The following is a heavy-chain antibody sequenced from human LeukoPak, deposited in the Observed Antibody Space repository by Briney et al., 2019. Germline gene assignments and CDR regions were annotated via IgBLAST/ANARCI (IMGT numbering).Heavy chain of an antibody. V-gene: IGHV4-30-2*01. D-gene: IGHD3-22*01. CDR1: GGSISSGGYY. CDR2: IYHSGST. J-gene: IGHJ4*02. Sequence: PSETLSLTCTVSGGSISSGGYYWSWIRQPPGKGLEWIGNIYHSGSTYYNPSPKSRVTISVDRSKNQFSLKLSSVTAADTAVYCCAREDNYYDSSGYGYFAYWGQGTLVTVSS. CDR3: AREDNYYDSSGYGYFAY.